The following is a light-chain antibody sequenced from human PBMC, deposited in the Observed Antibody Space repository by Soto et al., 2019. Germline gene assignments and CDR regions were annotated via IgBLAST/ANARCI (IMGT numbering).Light chain of an antibody. Sequence: ALTQPASVSGSPGQSITISCTGISSDIGGYNSVSWYQQHPGKAPKLMIYEVTNRPSGVSNRFSGSESGNTASLTISGLQAEDEADYYCSSHTSSRTYVFGTGTKVTVL. CDR1: SSDIGGYNS. CDR2: EVT. V-gene: IGLV2-14*01. J-gene: IGLJ1*01. CDR3: SSHTSSRTYV.